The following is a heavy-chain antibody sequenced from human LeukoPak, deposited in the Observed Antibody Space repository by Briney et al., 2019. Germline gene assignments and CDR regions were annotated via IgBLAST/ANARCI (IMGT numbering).Heavy chain of an antibody. CDR3: ARALGSSWDSSLDS. CDR2: TWNDGGNK. V-gene: IGHV3-33*01. D-gene: IGHD6-13*01. Sequence: SGGSLRLSCAASGFSFSSYGMHWVRQAPGKGLEWVAHTWNDGGNKYYADSVKGRFAISRDNSRNTLYLQMNSLRAEDTAVYYCARALGSSWDSSLDSWGQGTLVPVSS. J-gene: IGHJ4*02. CDR1: GFSFSSYG.